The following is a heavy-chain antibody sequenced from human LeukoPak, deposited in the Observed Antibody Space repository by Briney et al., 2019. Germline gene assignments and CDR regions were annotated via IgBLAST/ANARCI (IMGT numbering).Heavy chain of an antibody. CDR3: GRDLNRSGYTREGRFDP. D-gene: IGHD3-22*01. J-gene: IGHJ5*02. CDR1: GYTFTSYY. CDR2: INPSGGST. Sequence: ASVKVSCKASGYTFTSYYMHWVRQAPGQGLEWMGIINPSGGSTSYAQKFQGRVTMTRDMSTSTVYMELSSLRSEDTAVYYCGRDLNRSGYTREGRFDPWGQGTLVTVSS. V-gene: IGHV1-46*01.